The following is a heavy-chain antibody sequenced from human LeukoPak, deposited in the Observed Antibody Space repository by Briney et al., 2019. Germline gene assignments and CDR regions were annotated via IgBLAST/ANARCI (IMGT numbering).Heavy chain of an antibody. D-gene: IGHD3-22*01. J-gene: IGHJ1*01. V-gene: IGHV5-51*01. CDR3: ARGSSGYLYAEYFQH. CDR1: GNSFTNYW. CDR2: IYPGDSDT. Sequence: GESLKISCKGSGNSFTNYWITWVRQMPGKGLEWMGIIYPGDSDTRYSPSFQGQVTISADKSISTAYLQWSSLKASDTAMYYCARGSSGYLYAEYFQHWGQGTLVTVSS.